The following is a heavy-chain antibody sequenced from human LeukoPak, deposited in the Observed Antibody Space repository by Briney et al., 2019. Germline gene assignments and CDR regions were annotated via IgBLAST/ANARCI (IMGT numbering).Heavy chain of an antibody. CDR1: GGSISSSSYS. J-gene: IGHJ6*02. CDR2: IYYSGST. CDR3: ARPLPRHGMDV. V-gene: IGHV4-39*01. Sequence: KASETLSLTCTVSGGSISSSSYSWGWIRQPPGKGLEWIGSIYYSGSTYYNPSLKSRVTISVDTSKNQFSLKLSSVTAADTAVYYCARPLPRHGMDVWGQGTTVTVSS.